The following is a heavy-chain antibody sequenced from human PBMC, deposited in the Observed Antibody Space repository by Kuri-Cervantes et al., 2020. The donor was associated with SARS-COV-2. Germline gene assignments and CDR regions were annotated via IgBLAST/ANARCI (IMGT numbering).Heavy chain of an antibody. CDR2: ISGSGSYI. J-gene: IGHJ6*03. Sequence: GGSLRLSCEVSGFLFSASAIHWVRQASGKGLEWVSSISGSGSYIYYADSVKGRFTISRESGENSLFLHMNSLRGDDTAVYYCARVAGEGPIYYYYMDVWGKGTTVTVSS. V-gene: IGHV3-21*04. CDR3: ARVAGEGPIYYYYMDV. CDR1: GFLFSASA. D-gene: IGHD2-21*01.